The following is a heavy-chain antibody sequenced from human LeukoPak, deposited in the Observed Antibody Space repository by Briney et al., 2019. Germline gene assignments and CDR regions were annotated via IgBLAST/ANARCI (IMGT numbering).Heavy chain of an antibody. CDR2: MNPKSNNR. V-gene: IGHV1-8*03. CDR1: GYTFTNYD. CDR3: TRGLKGNYYSGMGTYRWFAP. D-gene: IGHD3-22*01. J-gene: IGHJ5*02. Sequence: GASVKVSCKASGYTFTNYDVNWVRQAAGQRLEWMGWMNPKSNNRGYAQKFQGRVTITTDTSISTVYMELSSLKSEDTAVYYCTRGLKGNYYSGMGTYRWFAPWGQGTLVTVSS.